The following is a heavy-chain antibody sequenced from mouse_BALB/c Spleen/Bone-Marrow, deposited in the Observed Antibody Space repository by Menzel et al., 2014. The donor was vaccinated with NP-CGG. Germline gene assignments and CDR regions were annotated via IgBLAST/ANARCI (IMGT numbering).Heavy chain of an antibody. D-gene: IGHD4-1*01. Sequence: XXXSGAELVKPGASVKLSCTASGFNIKDTYMHWVKQRPEQGLEWIGRIDPANGNTKYDPKFQGKATITADTSSNTAYLQLSSLTSEDTAVYYCARWEYYAMGYWGQGISVTVSS. J-gene: IGHJ4*01. CDR2: IDPANGNT. CDR3: ARWEYYAMGY. CDR1: GFNIKDTY. V-gene: IGHV14-3*02.